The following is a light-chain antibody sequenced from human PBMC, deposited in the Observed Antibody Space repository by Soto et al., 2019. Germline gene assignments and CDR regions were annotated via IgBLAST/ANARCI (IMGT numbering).Light chain of an antibody. CDR2: ATS. V-gene: IGKV3-20*01. CDR1: QSVSSSY. CDR3: QQYGSSSFT. Sequence: EIVLTQSPGTLSLSSGERATLSCRASQSVSSSYLAWYQQKPGQAPRLLVYATSSRATGIPDRFSGSGSGTDFTLTIIRLEPEDFAVYYCQQYGSSSFTFGRGTKVDIK. J-gene: IGKJ3*01.